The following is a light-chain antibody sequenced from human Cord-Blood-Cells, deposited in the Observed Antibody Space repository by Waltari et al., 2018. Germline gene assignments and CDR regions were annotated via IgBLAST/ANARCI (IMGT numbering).Light chain of an antibody. V-gene: IGLV2-23*02. Sequence: HSALTHPASVSGSPGQSFTISCLGTSSDVGRYNIFFSYQQHPCRSPNLMIYEVSMRPSGVSNRFSGSKSGNTASLTISGLQAEDEADYYCCSYAGSSTLVFGGGTKLTVL. J-gene: IGLJ3*02. CDR1: SSDVGRYNI. CDR2: EVS. CDR3: CSYAGSSTLV.